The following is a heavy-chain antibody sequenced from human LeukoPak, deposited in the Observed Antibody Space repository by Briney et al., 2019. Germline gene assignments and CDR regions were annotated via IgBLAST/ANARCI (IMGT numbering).Heavy chain of an antibody. V-gene: IGHV4-4*07. CDR3: ARDYLVGAPLDS. J-gene: IGHJ4*02. Sequence: SETLNLTCTVSGVSVTNYYWAWIRQPAGKGLEWIGRMCISGSTNYNPSLKSRVTISIDKPKNQFSLMLRSVTAADTAVYYCARDYLVGAPLDSWGQGTLVTVSP. D-gene: IGHD1-26*01. CDR2: MCISGST. CDR1: GVSVTNYY.